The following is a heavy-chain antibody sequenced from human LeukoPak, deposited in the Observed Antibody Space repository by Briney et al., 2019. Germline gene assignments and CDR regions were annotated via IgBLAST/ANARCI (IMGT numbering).Heavy chain of an antibody. J-gene: IGHJ5*02. Sequence: PGGSLRLSCAASGFTFSSYSMNWVRQAPGKGLEWVSYISSSSSTIYYADSVKGRFTVSRDNAKNSLYLQMNTLRAEDTAVYYCATHCGTSTCPGGRGTLVTVAS. CDR2: ISSSSSTI. V-gene: IGHV3-48*01. CDR3: ATHCGTSTCP. D-gene: IGHD2-2*01. CDR1: GFTFSSYS.